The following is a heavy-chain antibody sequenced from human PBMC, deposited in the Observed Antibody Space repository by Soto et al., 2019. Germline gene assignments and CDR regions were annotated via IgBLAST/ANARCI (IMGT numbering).Heavy chain of an antibody. CDR2: IYPGDSDT. D-gene: IGHD5-18*01. CDR3: ARHKVTPNYYYYGMDV. V-gene: IGHV5-51*01. CDR1: GYSFTSYW. Sequence: GESLKISCKGSGYSFTSYWIGWVRQMPGKGLEWMGIIYPGDSDTRYSPSFQGQATISADKPISTAYLQWSSLKASDTAMYYCARHKVTPNYYYYGMDVWGQGTTVTVSS. J-gene: IGHJ6*02.